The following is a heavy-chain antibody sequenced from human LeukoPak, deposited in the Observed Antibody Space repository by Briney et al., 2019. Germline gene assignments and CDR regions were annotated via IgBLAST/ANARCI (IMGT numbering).Heavy chain of an antibody. D-gene: IGHD2-21*01. CDR3: ARQRLDGDILGFDW. Sequence: SETLSLTCTVSGGSISSYYWSWIRHPAGKSLEWIGRIHTSGSPIYNPSLSSRVTMSVDTSKGQFSLTMNSLTAADTAIYYCARQRLDGDILGFDWWGQGTLVTVSS. J-gene: IGHJ4*02. V-gene: IGHV4-4*07. CDR1: GGSISSYY. CDR2: IHTSGSP.